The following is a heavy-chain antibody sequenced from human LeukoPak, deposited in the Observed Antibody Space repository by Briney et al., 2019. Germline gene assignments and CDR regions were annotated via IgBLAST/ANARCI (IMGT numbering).Heavy chain of an antibody. J-gene: IGHJ4*02. CDR3: ARGPFLWLRHFDSYYFDY. D-gene: IGHD3-9*01. CDR2: INHSGST. Sequence: SETLSLTCAVYGGSFSGYYWSWIRQPPGKGLEWIGEINHSGSTNYNPSLKSRVTISVDTSKNQFSLKLSSVTAADTAVYYCARGPFLWLRHFDSYYFDYWGQGTLVTVSS. CDR1: GGSFSGYY. V-gene: IGHV4-34*01.